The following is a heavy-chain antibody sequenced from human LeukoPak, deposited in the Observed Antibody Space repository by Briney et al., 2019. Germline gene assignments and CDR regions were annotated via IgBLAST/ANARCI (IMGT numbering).Heavy chain of an antibody. CDR1: GGSFSGYY. CDR2: INHSGST. J-gene: IGHJ3*02. D-gene: IGHD6-6*01. V-gene: IGHV4-34*01. CDR3: ARGGWRPKGPNAFDI. Sequence: PSETLSLTCAVYGGSFSGYYWSWIRQPPGKGLEWIGEINHSGSTNYNPSLKSRVTISVDTSKNQFSLKLSSVTAADTAVYYCARGGWRPKGPNAFDIWGQGTMVTVSS.